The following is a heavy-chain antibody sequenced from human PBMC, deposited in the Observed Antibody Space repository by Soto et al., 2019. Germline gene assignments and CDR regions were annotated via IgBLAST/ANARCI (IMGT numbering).Heavy chain of an antibody. V-gene: IGHV1-58*01. Sequence: ASVKVSCKASGFTFTSSSVQWVRQARGQRLEWMGWIVVGSGNTNYAQKFQERVTITRDMSTSTAYMELSSLRSEDTALYYCAAPIVGATTHKQGGMDVWGQGTTVTVSS. CDR2: IVVGSGNT. D-gene: IGHD1-26*01. CDR3: AAPIVGATTHKQGGMDV. CDR1: GFTFTSSS. J-gene: IGHJ6*02.